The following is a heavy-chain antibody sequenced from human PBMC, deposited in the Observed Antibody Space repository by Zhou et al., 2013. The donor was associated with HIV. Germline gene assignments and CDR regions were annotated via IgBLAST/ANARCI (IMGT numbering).Heavy chain of an antibody. D-gene: IGHD3-22*01. CDR3: ARSLTFFYDASGFRYSYYYYMDV. CDR1: GYTFTSYG. CDR2: LNPNSGNT. V-gene: IGHV1-8*03. Sequence: QVQLVQSGAEVKKPGASVKVSCKASGYTFTSYGINWVRQAPGQGLEWMGWLNPNSGNTGYAQNFQGRVALSWNSSVNTAYMEVSCLKSEDTAVYYCARSLTFFYDASGFRYSYYYYMDVWGKGDHGHRLL. J-gene: IGHJ6*03.